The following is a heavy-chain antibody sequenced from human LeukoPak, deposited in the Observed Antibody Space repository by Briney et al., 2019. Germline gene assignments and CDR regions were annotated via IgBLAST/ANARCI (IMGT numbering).Heavy chain of an antibody. D-gene: IGHD3-3*01. V-gene: IGHV1-18*01. CDR1: GYTFTSYG. CDR3: ARDRGLRFLEWLPHDAFDI. J-gene: IGHJ3*02. CDR2: TIAYNGNT. Sequence: ASVKVSCKASGYTFTSYGISWVRQAPGQGLEWMGWTIAYNGNTNYAQKLQGRVTMTPDTSTSTAYMELRSLRSHDTTVYYCARDRGLRFLEWLPHDAFDIWGQGTMVTVSS.